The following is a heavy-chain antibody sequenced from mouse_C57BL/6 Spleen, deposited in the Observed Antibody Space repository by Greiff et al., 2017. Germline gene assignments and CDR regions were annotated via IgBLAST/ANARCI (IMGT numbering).Heavy chain of an antibody. CDR1: GYTFTDYY. D-gene: IGHD2-1*01. Sequence: QVQLKESGAELVRPGASVKLSCKASGYTFTDYYINWVKQRPGQGLEWIARIYPGSGNTYYNEKFKGKATLTAEKSSSTAYMQLSSLTSEDSAVYCCARRGDGNYAMDYWGQGTSVTISS. CDR2: IYPGSGNT. V-gene: IGHV1-76*01. CDR3: ARRGDGNYAMDY. J-gene: IGHJ4*01.